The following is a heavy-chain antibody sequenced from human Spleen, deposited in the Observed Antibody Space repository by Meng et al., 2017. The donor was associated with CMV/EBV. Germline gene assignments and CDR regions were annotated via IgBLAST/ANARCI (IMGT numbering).Heavy chain of an antibody. CDR3: ARGLLVYYDFWSGYKSPNWFDP. D-gene: IGHD3-3*01. J-gene: IGHJ5*02. CDR1: GYY. CDR2: INHSGST. Sequence: GYYWSWIRQPPGKGLEWSGEINHSGSTNYNPSLKSRVTISVDTSKNQFSLKLSSVTAADTAVYYCARGLLVYYDFWSGYKSPNWFDPWGQGTLVTVSS. V-gene: IGHV4-34*01.